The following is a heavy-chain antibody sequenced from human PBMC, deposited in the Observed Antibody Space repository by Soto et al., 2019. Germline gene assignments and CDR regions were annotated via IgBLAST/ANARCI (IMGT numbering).Heavy chain of an antibody. Sequence: PGGSLRLSCAASGFTFSSYGMHWVRQAPGKGLEWVAVISYDGSNKYYADSVKGRFTISRDNSKNTLYLQMNSLRAEDTAVYYCAKGGSDNSPFDYRAQRTPVTVSS. D-gene: IGHD5-12*01. CDR1: GFTFSSYG. CDR3: AKGGSDNSPFDY. CDR2: ISYDGSNK. V-gene: IGHV3-30*18. J-gene: IGHJ4*02.